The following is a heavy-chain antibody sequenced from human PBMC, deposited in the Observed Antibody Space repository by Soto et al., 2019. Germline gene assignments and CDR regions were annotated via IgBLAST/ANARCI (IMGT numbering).Heavy chain of an antibody. CDR3: ARHRRITGTTCPDD. CDR2: IDPSDSYT. V-gene: IGHV5-10-1*01. J-gene: IGHJ4*01. D-gene: IGHD1-7*01. CDR1: GYSFTSYW. Sequence: GESLKISCKGSGYSFTSYWISWVRQMPGEGLEWMGRIDPSDSYTNYRPCLQVHVTISAAKYISTAYLHCRSLKASATAMYYRARHRRITGTTCPDDWGQGXLVTVSS.